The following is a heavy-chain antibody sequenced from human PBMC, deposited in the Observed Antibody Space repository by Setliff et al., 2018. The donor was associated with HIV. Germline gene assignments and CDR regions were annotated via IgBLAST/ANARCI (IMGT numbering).Heavy chain of an antibody. CDR2: IHTSGNT. D-gene: IGHD1-1*01. CDR1: GGSISSGDYY. Sequence: SETLSLTCTVSGGSISSGDYYWTWIRQPAGKGLQWIGRIHTSGNTNYNPSLKSRVTISVDTSKSQFSLKLSSLTAADTAVYYCARNSQKGIQPLLLASWGPGTLVTVSS. CDR3: ARNSQKGIQPLLLAS. J-gene: IGHJ4*02. V-gene: IGHV4-61*02.